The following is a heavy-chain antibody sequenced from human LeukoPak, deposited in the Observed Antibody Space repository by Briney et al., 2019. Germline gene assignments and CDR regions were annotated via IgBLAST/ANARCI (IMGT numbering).Heavy chain of an antibody. J-gene: IGHJ4*02. V-gene: IGHV4-4*07. CDR3: ARDRGGSSGFYYFDY. Sequence: SETLSLTCTVSGGSISSYYWSWIRQPAGKGLEWIGRIYASGSSNYNPSLKSRVTISVDTSKNQFSLKLSSVTAADTAVYYCARDRGGSSGFYYFDYWGQGTLVTVSS. CDR1: GGSISSYY. CDR2: IYASGSS. D-gene: IGHD6-19*01.